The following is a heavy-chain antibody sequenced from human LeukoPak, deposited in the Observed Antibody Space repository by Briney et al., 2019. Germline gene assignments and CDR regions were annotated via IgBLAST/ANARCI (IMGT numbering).Heavy chain of an antibody. Sequence: GGSLRLSCAASGFTFSSYSMNWVRQAPGKGLEWVSSISSSSSYIYYADSVKGRFTISRDNAKNSLYLQMNSLRAEDTAVYYCAREDESETKVLLWFGELTLFAFDIWGQGTMVTVSS. J-gene: IGHJ3*02. CDR1: GFTFSSYS. D-gene: IGHD3-10*01. CDR2: ISSSSSYI. V-gene: IGHV3-21*01. CDR3: AREDESETKVLLWFGELTLFAFDI.